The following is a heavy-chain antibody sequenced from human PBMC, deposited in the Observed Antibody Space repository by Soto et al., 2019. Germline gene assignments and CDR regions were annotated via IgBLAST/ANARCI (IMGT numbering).Heavy chain of an antibody. CDR1: GFTFSSYG. Sequence: PGGSLRLSCAASGFTFSSYGMHWVRQAPGKGLEWVAVISYDGSNKYYADSVKGRFTISRDNSKNTLYLQMNSLRAEDTAVYYCATDQAGAYYYDSSGYYGGSAFDIWGQGTMVTVSS. J-gene: IGHJ3*02. CDR2: ISYDGSNK. V-gene: IGHV3-30*03. CDR3: ATDQAGAYYYDSSGYYGGSAFDI. D-gene: IGHD3-22*01.